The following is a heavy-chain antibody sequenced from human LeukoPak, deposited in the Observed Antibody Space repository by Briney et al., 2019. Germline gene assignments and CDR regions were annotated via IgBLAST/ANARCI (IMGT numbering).Heavy chain of an antibody. CDR2: IYSGGST. V-gene: IGHV3-53*01. CDR3: AKEGADYGRSDWFDP. D-gene: IGHD4-17*01. J-gene: IGHJ5*02. CDR1: GFTVSSNY. Sequence: GGSLRLSCAASGFTVSSNYMSWVRQAPGKGLEWVSVIYSGGSTYYADSVKGRFTISRDNSKNTLYLQMNSLRAEDTAVYYCAKEGADYGRSDWFDPWGQGTLVTVSS.